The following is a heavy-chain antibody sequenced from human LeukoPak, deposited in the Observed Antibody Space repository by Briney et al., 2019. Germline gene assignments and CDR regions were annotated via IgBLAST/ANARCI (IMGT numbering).Heavy chain of an antibody. J-gene: IGHJ5*02. Sequence: GGSLRLSCAASGFTLSTFDMNWVRQAPGKGLEWVSSISTSSRYIYYRDSVKGRFTISRDDAKNSLYLHMTSLTVEDTAVYYCARADCSGSTCYLRHSWFDPWGQGTLVTVSS. CDR3: ARADCSGSTCYLRHSWFDP. D-gene: IGHD2-2*01. V-gene: IGHV3-21*06. CDR2: ISTSSRYI. CDR1: GFTLSTFD.